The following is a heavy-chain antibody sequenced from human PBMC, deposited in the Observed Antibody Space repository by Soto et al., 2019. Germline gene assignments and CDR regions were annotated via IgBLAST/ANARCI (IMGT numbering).Heavy chain of an antibody. CDR1: GYTFTSYG. V-gene: IGHV1-18*01. D-gene: IGHD3-10*01. Sequence: ASVKVSCKASGYTFTSYGISWVRQAPGQGLEWMGWISAYNGNTNYAQKLQGRVTMTTDTSTSTAYMELRSLRSDDTAVYYCARDYGSGSYYYYYYYMDVWGQGTTVTVSS. CDR3: ARDYGSGSYYYYYYYMDV. CDR2: ISAYNGNT. J-gene: IGHJ6*03.